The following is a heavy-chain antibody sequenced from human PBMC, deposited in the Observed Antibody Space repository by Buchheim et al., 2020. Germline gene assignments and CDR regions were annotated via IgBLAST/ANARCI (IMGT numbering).Heavy chain of an antibody. Sequence: EVQLLESGGGLVQPGGSLRLSCRASGFTFSSYAMSWVRQAPGMGLEWVSTMTSSGGNTYYADSVQGRFPVSRDNSKNTLYLQMISLRAEDTAAYYCAKIGHYYGSGNLYYYYGLDVWGQGTT. CDR1: GFTFSSYA. CDR2: MTSSGGNT. D-gene: IGHD3-10*01. V-gene: IGHV3-23*01. J-gene: IGHJ6*02. CDR3: AKIGHYYGSGNLYYYYGLDV.